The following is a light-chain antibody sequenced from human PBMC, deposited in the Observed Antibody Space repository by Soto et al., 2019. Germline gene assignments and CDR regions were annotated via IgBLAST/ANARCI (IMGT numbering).Light chain of an antibody. CDR2: GPS. V-gene: IGKV3-15*01. J-gene: IGKJ4*01. CDR1: QSINTY. CDR3: QQYSQWPIT. Sequence: EIVMTQSPATLFVSPGEGATLSCRASQSINTYLTWYQQKPGQAPRLLIYGPSTRATGVPARFSGSGSGTEFTLPISSLQSEDFAVYYCQQYSQWPITFGGGTKVEIK.